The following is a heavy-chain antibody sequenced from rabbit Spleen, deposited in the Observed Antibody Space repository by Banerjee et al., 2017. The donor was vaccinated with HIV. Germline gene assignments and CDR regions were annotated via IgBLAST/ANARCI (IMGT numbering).Heavy chain of an antibody. CDR2: IVAGDGNT. Sequence: EQLEEPGGGLVKPGASLTLTCTASGFTLSSYWICWVRQAPGKGLEWIACIVAGDGNTHYASWAKGRFTISKTSSTVDLKMTSLTAADTATYLCARDGSGRGADFNLWGPGTLVTVS. J-gene: IGHJ4*01. CDR1: GFTLSSYW. D-gene: IGHD4-1*01. CDR3: ARDGSGRGADFNL. V-gene: IGHV1S45*01.